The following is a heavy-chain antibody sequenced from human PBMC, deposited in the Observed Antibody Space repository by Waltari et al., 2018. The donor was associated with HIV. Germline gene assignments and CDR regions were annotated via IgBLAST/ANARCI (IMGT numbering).Heavy chain of an antibody. CDR1: GFPLDTFS. CDR2: LSSTSRFI. V-gene: IGHV3-21*01. J-gene: IGHJ4*02. D-gene: IGHD3-3*01. CDR3: ASEDFWSGPHN. Sequence: EVQLVVSQVRLVTRAVSLRLPCVVSGFPLDTFSMKWVRQAPGKGLEWVSSLSSTSRFIYSADSVKGRFTIYRANGKTSLYLQINNPRVEDTAVYYCASEDFWSGPHNWGQGTMVTVSS.